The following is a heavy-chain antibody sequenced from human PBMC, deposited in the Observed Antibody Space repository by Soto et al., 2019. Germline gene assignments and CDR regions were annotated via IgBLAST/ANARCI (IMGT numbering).Heavy chain of an antibody. J-gene: IGHJ5*02. Sequence: SETLSLTCTVSGGSISSGGYYWSWIRQHPGKGLEWIGEINHSGSTNYNPSLKSRVTISVDTSKNQFSLKLSSVTAADTAVYYCARRPVNIAVGWFDPWGQGTLVTISS. CDR3: ARRPVNIAVGWFDP. V-gene: IGHV4-39*07. CDR1: GGSISSGGYY. D-gene: IGHD2-15*01. CDR2: INHSGST.